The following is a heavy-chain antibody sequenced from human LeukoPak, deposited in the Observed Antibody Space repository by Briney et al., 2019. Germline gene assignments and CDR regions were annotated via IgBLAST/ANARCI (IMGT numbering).Heavy chain of an antibody. CDR3: ARGPVLEWLYWFDP. J-gene: IGHJ5*02. CDR2: IIPIFGTA. V-gene: IGHV1-69*13. D-gene: IGHD3-3*01. CDR1: GGTFSSCA. Sequence: ASVKVSCKASGGTFSSCAISWVRQAPGQGLEWMGGIIPIFGTANYAQKFQGRVTITADESTSTAYMELSSLRSEDTAVYYCARGPVLEWLYWFDPWGQGTLVTVSS.